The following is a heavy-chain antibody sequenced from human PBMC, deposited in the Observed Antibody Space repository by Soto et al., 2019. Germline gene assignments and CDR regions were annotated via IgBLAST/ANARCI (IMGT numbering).Heavy chain of an antibody. V-gene: IGHV4-34*01. CDR2: INHSGST. CDR3: ARGRRTAVTIDY. CDR1: GGSFSGYY. D-gene: IGHD4-17*01. Sequence: LSLTCAVYGGSFSGYYWSWIRQPPGKGLEWIGEINHSGSTNYNPSLKSRVTISVDTSRNQFSLKLSSVTAADTAVYYCARGRRTAVTIDYWGQGTLVTVSS. J-gene: IGHJ4*02.